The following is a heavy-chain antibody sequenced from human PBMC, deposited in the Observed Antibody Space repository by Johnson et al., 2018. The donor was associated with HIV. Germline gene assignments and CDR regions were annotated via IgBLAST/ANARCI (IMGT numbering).Heavy chain of an antibody. CDR2: IRYDGSNK. CDR1: GFTFSSYG. Sequence: VQLVESGGGVVQPGGSLKLSCAASGFTFSSYGIHWVRQAPGKGLEWVALIRYDGSNKYYADFVKGRFSISRDSSKNTVYLQMNSLRAEDTAVYFCARGWDAFDIWGQGTMVTVSS. J-gene: IGHJ3*02. D-gene: IGHD5-24*01. V-gene: IGHV3-30*02. CDR3: ARGWDAFDI.